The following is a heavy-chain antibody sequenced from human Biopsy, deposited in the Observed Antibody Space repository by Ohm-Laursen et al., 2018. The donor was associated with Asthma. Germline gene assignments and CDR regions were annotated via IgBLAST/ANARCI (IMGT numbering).Heavy chain of an antibody. D-gene: IGHD6-13*01. J-gene: IGHJ5*02. CDR1: GYPFIGYH. V-gene: IGHV1-2*06. CDR2: INPNSGAT. Sequence: EASVKVSCKASGYPFIGYHIHWMRQAPGQGLEWMGRINPNSGATNYAQKFQGRVTMTRDTSISTAYMEVSRLRSDDTAVYYCARGQKSAGDRWFDPWGQGTTVTVSS. CDR3: ARGQKSAGDRWFDP.